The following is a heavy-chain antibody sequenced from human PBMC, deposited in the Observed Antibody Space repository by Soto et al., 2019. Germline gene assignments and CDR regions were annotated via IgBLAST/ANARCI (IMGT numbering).Heavy chain of an antibody. V-gene: IGHV1-69*13. Sequence: SVKVSCKASGGTFSSYAISWVRQAPGQGLEWMGGIIPIFGTANYAQKFQGRVTITADESTSTAYMELSSLRSEDTAVYYCARDGGRAYCGGDCYSWFDPWGQGNLVTVSS. J-gene: IGHJ5*02. CDR3: ARDGGRAYCGGDCYSWFDP. CDR2: IIPIFGTA. CDR1: GGTFSSYA. D-gene: IGHD2-21*02.